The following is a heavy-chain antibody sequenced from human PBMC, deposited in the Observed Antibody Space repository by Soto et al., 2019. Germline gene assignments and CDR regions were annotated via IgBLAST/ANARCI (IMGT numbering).Heavy chain of an antibody. Sequence: SVKVSCKASGGTFSSYTISRVRQAPGQGLEWMGRIIPILGIANYAQKFQGRVTITADKSTSTAYMELSSLRSEDTAVYYCAREASITETTNFDYGGKGTRATVPS. J-gene: IGHJ4*02. CDR2: IIPILGIA. CDR3: AREASITETTNFDY. V-gene: IGHV1-69*04. D-gene: IGHD1-7*01. CDR1: GGTFSSYT.